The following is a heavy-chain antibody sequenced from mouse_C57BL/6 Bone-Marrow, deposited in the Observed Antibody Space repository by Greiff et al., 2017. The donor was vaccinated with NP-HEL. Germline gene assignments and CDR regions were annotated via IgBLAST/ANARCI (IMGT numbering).Heavy chain of an antibody. CDR1: GFTFSSYA. CDR3: TRVPYGNYDAMDY. Sequence: EVQGVESGEGLVKPGGSLKLSCAASGFTFSSYAMSWVRQTPEKRLEWVAYISSGGDYIYYADTVKGRFTISRDNARNTLYLQMSSLKSEDTAMYYCTRVPYGNYDAMDYWGQGTSVTVSS. CDR2: ISSGGDYI. J-gene: IGHJ4*01. D-gene: IGHD2-1*01. V-gene: IGHV5-9-1*02.